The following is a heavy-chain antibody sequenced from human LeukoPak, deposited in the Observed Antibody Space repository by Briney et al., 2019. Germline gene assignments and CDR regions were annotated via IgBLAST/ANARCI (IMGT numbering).Heavy chain of an antibody. CDR2: IYSGGST. V-gene: IGHV3-66*01. CDR1: GSTVSSNY. J-gene: IGHJ6*02. Sequence: GGSLRLSCAASGSTVSSNYMSWVRQAPGKGLEWVSVIYSGGSTYYADSVKGRLTISRDNSKNTLYLQMNSLRAEDTAVYYCARDSEVGYNVDTAKPSDYYGMDVWGQGTTVTVSS. D-gene: IGHD5-18*01. CDR3: ARDSEVGYNVDTAKPSDYYGMDV.